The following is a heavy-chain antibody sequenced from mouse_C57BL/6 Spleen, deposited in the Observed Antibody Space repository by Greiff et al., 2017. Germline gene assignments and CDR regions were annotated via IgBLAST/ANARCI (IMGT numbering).Heavy chain of an antibody. Sequence: QVQLQQPGAELVKPGASVKLSCKASGYTFTSYWMQWVKQRPGQGLEWIGEIDPSDSSTNYNQKFKGQATLTVDTSSSTAYMQLSSLTSEDSAVYYCARIPYWGQGTLVTVSA. CDR3: ARIPY. V-gene: IGHV1-50*01. J-gene: IGHJ3*01. CDR1: GYTFTSYW. CDR2: IDPSDSST.